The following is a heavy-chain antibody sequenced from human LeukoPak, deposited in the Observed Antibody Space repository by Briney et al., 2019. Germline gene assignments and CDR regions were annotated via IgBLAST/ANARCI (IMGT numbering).Heavy chain of an antibody. CDR3: AKSGSHNAFDT. D-gene: IGHD1-26*01. V-gene: IGHV3-30-3*01. CDR1: GFTFNSYA. J-gene: IGHJ3*02. Sequence: PGRSLRLSCAASGFTFNSYALHWVRQVPDKGLEWVTIISFDGGDKYYADSVKGRFTISRDNSKNTLYLQMNSLRPEDTAVYYCAKSGSHNAFDTWGKGQWSPSLQ. CDR2: ISFDGGDK.